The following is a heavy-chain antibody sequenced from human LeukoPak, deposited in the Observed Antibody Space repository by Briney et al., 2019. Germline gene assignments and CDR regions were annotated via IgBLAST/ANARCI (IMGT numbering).Heavy chain of an antibody. CDR2: IYHSGST. Sequence: PSETLSLTCTVSGYSISSAYYWGWIRQPPGKGLEWIGSIYHSGSTNYNPSLKSRVTISVDTSKNQFSLKLSSVSAADTAVYYCARGGRPTVTYFDYWGQGTLVTVSS. CDR3: ARGGRPTVTYFDY. CDR1: GYSISSAYY. V-gene: IGHV4-38-2*02. J-gene: IGHJ4*02. D-gene: IGHD4-17*01.